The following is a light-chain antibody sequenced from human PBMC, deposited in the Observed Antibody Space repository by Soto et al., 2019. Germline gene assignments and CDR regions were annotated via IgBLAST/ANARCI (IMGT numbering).Light chain of an antibody. V-gene: IGKV1-5*01. CDR2: DVS. CDR1: QSISTW. CDR3: QHYNSYSEA. Sequence: DIQMTQSPSTLPASVGDRVTITCRASQSISTWLAWYQQKPGKAPKALIYDVSSLESGVPSRFSGSRSGTEFTLTISSLQPDDFATYYCQHYNSYSEAFGQGTKVDIK. J-gene: IGKJ1*01.